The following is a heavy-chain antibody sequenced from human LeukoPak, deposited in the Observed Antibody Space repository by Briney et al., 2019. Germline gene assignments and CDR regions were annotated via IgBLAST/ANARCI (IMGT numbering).Heavy chain of an antibody. CDR1: GFTFSSYS. CDR2: ISSSSSYI. V-gene: IGHV3-21*04. Sequence: PGGSLRLSCAASGFTFSSYSMNWVRQAPGKGLEWVSSISSSSSYIYYADSVKGRFTISRDNAKNSLYLQMNSLRAEDTALYYCAKDRDVGYCSTTSCLSAFDIWGQGTLVTVSS. D-gene: IGHD2-2*01. J-gene: IGHJ3*02. CDR3: AKDRDVGYCSTTSCLSAFDI.